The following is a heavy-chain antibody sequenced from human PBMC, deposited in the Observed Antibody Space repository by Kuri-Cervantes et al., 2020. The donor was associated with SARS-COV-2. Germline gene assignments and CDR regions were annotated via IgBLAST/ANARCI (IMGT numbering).Heavy chain of an antibody. J-gene: IGHJ4*02. Sequence: ASVKVSCKVSGYTLTELSMHWVRQAPGKGLEWMGGFDPEDGETIYAQKFQGRVTMTEDTSTATAYMELSSLRSEDTALYYCATGGGRWALSRFDYWGQGTLVTVSS. CDR1: GYTLTELS. CDR3: ATGGGRWALSRFDY. V-gene: IGHV1-24*01. D-gene: IGHD1-26*01. CDR2: FDPEDGET.